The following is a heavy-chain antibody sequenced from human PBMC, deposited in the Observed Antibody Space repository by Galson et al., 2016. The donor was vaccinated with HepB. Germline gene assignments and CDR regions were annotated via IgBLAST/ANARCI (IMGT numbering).Heavy chain of an antibody. CDR1: GFSFGSFA. J-gene: IGHJ5*01. D-gene: IGHD3-22*01. CDR3: AKDTTANLLYDNSEEKFFES. CDR2: ITGSGASA. Sequence: SLRLSCAASGFSFGSFAMSWVRQAPGQGLEWVSSITGSGASAYYADSVKGRFTISRDNSKNKLFLQMSSLRGEDTALYFWAKDTTANLLYDNSEEKFFESWGQGTLVTVSS. V-gene: IGHV3-23*01.